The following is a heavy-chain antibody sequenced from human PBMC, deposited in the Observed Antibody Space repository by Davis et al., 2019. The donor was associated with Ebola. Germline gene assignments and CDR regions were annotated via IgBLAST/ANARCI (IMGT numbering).Heavy chain of an antibody. Sequence: SETLSLTCTVSGGSMNTHHWNWIRQPPGKGLEWIGYIYYSGSTNYNPSLKSRVTISVDTSKNQFSLKLSSVTAADTAVYYCARGLWFGELLYYYYGMDVWGKGTTVTVSS. V-gene: IGHV4-59*11. CDR3: ARGLWFGELLYYYYGMDV. CDR1: GGSMNTHH. CDR2: IYYSGST. J-gene: IGHJ6*04. D-gene: IGHD3-10*01.